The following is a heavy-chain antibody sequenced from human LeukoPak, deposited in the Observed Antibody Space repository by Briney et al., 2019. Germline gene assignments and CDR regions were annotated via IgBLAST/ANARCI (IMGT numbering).Heavy chain of an antibody. CDR2: IYTTGNT. J-gene: IGHJ6*03. CDR1: GDSISSGVFY. CDR3: ARGSFYRNSYYYYINV. D-gene: IGHD5/OR15-5a*01. V-gene: IGHV4-61*02. Sequence: SETLSLTCSLSGDSISSGVFYWSWIRQPAGKGLEWIGRIYTTGNTNYNPSLKSRVTMSIDTSENQFSLKLTSVTAADTAVYYCARGSFYRNSYYYYINVWGTGTTATVSS.